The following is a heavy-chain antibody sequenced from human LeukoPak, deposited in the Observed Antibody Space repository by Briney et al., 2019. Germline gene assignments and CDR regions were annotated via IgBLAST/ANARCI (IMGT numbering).Heavy chain of an antibody. D-gene: IGHD3-3*01. J-gene: IGHJ4*02. Sequence: GGSLRLSWAVSGFTSRNYWMSWVRQAPGKGLAWVANINHNGTETYHLDSVTGRFTISRDNTKNSLFLQMDSLRVEDTAVYYCARWATSFDLWGQGALVTVSS. V-gene: IGHV3-7*01. CDR1: GFTSRNYW. CDR3: ARWATSFDL. CDR2: INHNGTET.